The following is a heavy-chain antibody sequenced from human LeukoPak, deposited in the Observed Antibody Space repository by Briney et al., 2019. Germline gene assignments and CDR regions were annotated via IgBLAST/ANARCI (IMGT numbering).Heavy chain of an antibody. CDR1: GYTFTSSY. V-gene: IGHV1-46*01. J-gene: IGHJ4*02. CDR2: INPSGGST. D-gene: IGHD2-21*02. CDR3: ATRCQPYCGGDCYSC. Sequence: ASVKVSCKASGYTFTSSYMHCVRQAPGQGLEWMGIINPSGGSTSYAQKFQGRVTMTRDTSTSTVYMELSSLRSEDTAVYYCATRCQPYCGGDCYSCWGQGTLVTVSS.